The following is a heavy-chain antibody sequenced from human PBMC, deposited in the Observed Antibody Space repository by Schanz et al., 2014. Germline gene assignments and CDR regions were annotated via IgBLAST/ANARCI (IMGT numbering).Heavy chain of an antibody. CDR3: AKVGLYYYGSGFDY. V-gene: IGHV3-21*02. CDR2: ISSSSSYI. CDR1: GFSLSSYN. J-gene: IGHJ4*02. D-gene: IGHD3-10*01. Sequence: DVQLVESGGGLVQSGGSLRLSCAASGFSLSSYNMNWVRQAPGKGLEWVSSISSSSSYIYYADSVKGRFTISRDNSKNTLYLQMNSLRAEDTAVYYCAKVGLYYYGSGFDYWGQGTLVTVSS.